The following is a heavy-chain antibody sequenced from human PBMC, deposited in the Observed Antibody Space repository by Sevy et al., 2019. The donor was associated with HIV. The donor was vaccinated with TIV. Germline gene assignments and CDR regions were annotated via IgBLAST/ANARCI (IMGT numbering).Heavy chain of an antibody. J-gene: IGHJ6*02. CDR2: ISYDGSNK. CDR1: GFTFSSYA. V-gene: IGHV3-30-3*01. CDR3: ARDPSTYSSGWYRYYYYGMDV. D-gene: IGHD6-19*01. Sequence: GGSLRLSCAASGFTFSSYAMHWVRQAPGKGLEWVAVISYDGSNKYYADSVKGRFTISRDNSKNTLYLQMNSLRAEDTAGYYCARDPSTYSSGWYRYYYYGMDVWGQGTTVTVSS.